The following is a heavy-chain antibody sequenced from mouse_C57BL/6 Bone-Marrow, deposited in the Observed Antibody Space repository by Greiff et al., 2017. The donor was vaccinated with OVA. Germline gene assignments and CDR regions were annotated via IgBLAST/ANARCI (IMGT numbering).Heavy chain of an antibody. J-gene: IGHJ4*01. CDR3: AKGVSLYYYAMDY. V-gene: IGHV1-7*01. Sequence: QVQLQQSGAELAKPGASVKLSCKASGYTFTSYWMHWVKQRPGQGLEWIGYINPSSGYTKYNQKFKDKATLTADKSSSTAYMQLSSLTYEDSAVYYWAKGVSLYYYAMDYWGQGTSVTVSS. CDR1: GYTFTSYW. CDR2: INPSSGYT.